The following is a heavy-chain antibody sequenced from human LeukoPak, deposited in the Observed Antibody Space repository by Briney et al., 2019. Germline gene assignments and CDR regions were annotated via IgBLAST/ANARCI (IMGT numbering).Heavy chain of an antibody. CDR1: GFTFSTYA. V-gene: IGHV3-23*01. Sequence: GGSLRLSCAASGFTFSTYAMSWVRLAPGKGLEWVSSISGGGGSTYYADSVQGRFTIFRDNSNNSLYLQMNSLRAEDTAVYYCARAPGPFDLWGQGTLVTVSS. J-gene: IGHJ4*02. CDR2: ISGGGGST. CDR3: ARAPGPFDL. D-gene: IGHD3-10*01.